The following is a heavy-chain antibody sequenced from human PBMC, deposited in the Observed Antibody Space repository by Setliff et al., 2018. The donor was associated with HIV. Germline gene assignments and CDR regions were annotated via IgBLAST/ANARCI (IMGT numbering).Heavy chain of an antibody. D-gene: IGHD3-16*01. CDR2: IDASANT. V-gene: IGHV4-38-2*02. J-gene: IGHJ4*02. CDR1: GSSISSNYY. Sequence: SETLSLTCTVSGSSISSNYYWAWIRQAPGKGLEWIGCIDASANTYYIPSLKSRATISVDTSKNQFSLKLTSVTAADTAVYYCARSKRETHSYGFDYWGQGTLVTAPQ. CDR3: ARSKRETHSYGFDY.